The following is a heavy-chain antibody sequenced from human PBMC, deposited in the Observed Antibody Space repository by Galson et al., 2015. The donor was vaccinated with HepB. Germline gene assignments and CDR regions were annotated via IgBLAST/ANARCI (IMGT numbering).Heavy chain of an antibody. V-gene: IGHV1-3*01. CDR1: GYTFVNYA. D-gene: IGHD6-19*01. CDR3: ARDPYSSAWYYFDY. Sequence: SVKVSCKGSGYTFVNYAVHWVRQAPGRRLEWMGWINAGTANTKYSQKFQGRVTFTRDASASTVYMEVSSLRSEDTAVYYCARDPYSSAWYYFDYWGQGTLVTVSS. CDR2: INAGTANT. J-gene: IGHJ4*02.